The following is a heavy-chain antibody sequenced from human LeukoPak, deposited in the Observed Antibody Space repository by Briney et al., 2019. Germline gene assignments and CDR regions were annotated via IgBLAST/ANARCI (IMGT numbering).Heavy chain of an antibody. Sequence: SETLSLTCTVSGGSISNYHWSWIRQPPGKGLGWIGYIYYRGSTKYNPSLESRVTISVDMSKNQFSLKLNSVTAADAAVYYCVRVQADGHSDIWGQGTMVTVSS. CDR2: IYYRGST. J-gene: IGHJ3*02. CDR3: VRVQADGHSDI. CDR1: GGSISNYH. D-gene: IGHD5-24*01. V-gene: IGHV4-59*01.